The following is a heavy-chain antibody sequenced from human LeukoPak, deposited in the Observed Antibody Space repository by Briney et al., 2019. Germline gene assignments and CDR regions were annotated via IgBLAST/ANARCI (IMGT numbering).Heavy chain of an antibody. V-gene: IGHV3-33*01. CDR3: ARAHDYGDSLGDY. Sequence: GGSLRLSCAASGFTFSSYGMHWVRQAPGKGLEWVAVIWYDGSNKYYADSVKGRFTISRDNSKNTLYLQMNSLRAEDTAVYYCARAHDYGDSLGDYWGQGTLVTVSS. CDR2: IWYDGSNK. CDR1: GFTFSSYG. D-gene: IGHD4-17*01. J-gene: IGHJ4*02.